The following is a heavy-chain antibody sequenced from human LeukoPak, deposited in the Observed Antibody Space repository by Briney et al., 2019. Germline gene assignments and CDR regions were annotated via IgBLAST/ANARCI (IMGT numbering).Heavy chain of an antibody. CDR3: ARDRGSDEDYFDY. CDR1: GFTFSDYY. V-gene: IGHV3-11*04. D-gene: IGHD1-1*01. CDR2: INSSGSTI. J-gene: IGHJ4*02. Sequence: GGSLRLSCAASGFTFSDYYMSWIRQAPGKGLEWVSYINSSGSTIYYADSVKGRFTISRDNAKNSLYLQMNSLRAEDTAVYYCARDRGSDEDYFDYWGQGTLVTVSS.